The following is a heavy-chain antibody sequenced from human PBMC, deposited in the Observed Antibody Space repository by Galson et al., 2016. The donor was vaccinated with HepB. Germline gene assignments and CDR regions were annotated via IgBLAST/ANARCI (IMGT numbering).Heavy chain of an antibody. Sequence: QSGAEVTKPGESLKISCEASGYSFNQYWIAWVRRMPGKGLEWMGSIYPRDSDTRYSPSFQGQATISADMSISTAYLQWSSLKASDTAMYYCARPTRIGDRGAVNIWGQGTMVTVSS. D-gene: IGHD3-16*01. CDR2: IYPRDSDT. CDR1: GYSFNQYW. J-gene: IGHJ3*02. CDR3: ARPTRIGDRGAVNI. V-gene: IGHV5-51*01.